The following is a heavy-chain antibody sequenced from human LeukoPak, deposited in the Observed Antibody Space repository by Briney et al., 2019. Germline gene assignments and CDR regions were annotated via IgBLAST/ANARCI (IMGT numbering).Heavy chain of an antibody. CDR2: ISSSGSTI. Sequence: GGSLRLSCAASGFTFSNYEMNWVRQAPGKGLEWVSYISSSGSTIYYADSVKGRVTISRDNSKNTLYLQMNILRAEDTAVYYCATAHCNGDCFSVSYFDYWGQGTLVTVSS. CDR3: ATAHCNGDCFSVSYFDY. V-gene: IGHV3-48*03. D-gene: IGHD2-21*02. CDR1: GFTFSNYE. J-gene: IGHJ4*02.